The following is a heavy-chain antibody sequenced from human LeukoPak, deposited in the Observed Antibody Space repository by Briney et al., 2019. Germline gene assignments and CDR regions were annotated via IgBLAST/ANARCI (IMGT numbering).Heavy chain of an antibody. CDR3: ATLNTDGWYFDN. V-gene: IGHV4-59*08. CDR2: IYYSGSI. Sequence: SETLSLTCTVSGGSTTSSYWSWIRQPPGRGLEWIGYIYYSGSINYNPSLKSRVTISLDTSKNQFSLELSSVTAADTAVYYCATLNTDGWYFDNWGQGTLVTVSS. CDR1: GGSTTSSY. D-gene: IGHD5-24*01. J-gene: IGHJ4*02.